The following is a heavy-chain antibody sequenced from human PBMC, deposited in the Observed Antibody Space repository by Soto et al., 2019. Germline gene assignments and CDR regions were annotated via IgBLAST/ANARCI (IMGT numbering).Heavy chain of an antibody. CDR3: ARDRSSGSPAWLGA. J-gene: IGHJ5*02. D-gene: IGHD1-26*01. V-gene: IGHV3-30*03. CDR1: RFTFSSYG. Sequence: GGSLRLSCAASRFTFSSYGMHWVRQAPGKGLGWVAVISNDGSYKYYTDSVKGRFTISRDNSKNTLYLQMSSQRDEDTAVYYCARDRSSGSPAWLGAWGQGTLVTVSS. CDR2: ISNDGSYK.